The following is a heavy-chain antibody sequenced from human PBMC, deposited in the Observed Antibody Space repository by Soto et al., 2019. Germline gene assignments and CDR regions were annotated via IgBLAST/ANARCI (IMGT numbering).Heavy chain of an antibody. V-gene: IGHV1-2*04. Sequence: QGQLVQSGAEVKKPGASVKVACKASGYTFTGYYMHWVRQAPGQGREWMGWHNPNSGGTNYAQKFQGWVTITAAESPSTAYMELSSLRSEDRAVYYCAYGDYYGGLGGMDVWGQGTTVTVSS. D-gene: IGHD4-17*01. CDR2: HNPNSGGT. J-gene: IGHJ6*02. CDR1: GYTFTGYY. CDR3: AYGDYYGGLGGMDV.